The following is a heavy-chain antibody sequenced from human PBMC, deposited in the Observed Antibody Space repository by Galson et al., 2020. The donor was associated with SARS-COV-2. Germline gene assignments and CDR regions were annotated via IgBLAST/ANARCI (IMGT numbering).Heavy chain of an antibody. V-gene: IGHV4-34*01. CDR1: GGSFSGYY. J-gene: IGHJ2*01. CDR3: ARSGYSSSCYGRKRYFDL. CDR2: INHSGST. D-gene: IGHD6-13*01. Sequence: SETLSLTCAVYGGSFSGYYWSWIRQPPGKGLEWIGEINHSGSTNYNPSLKSRVTISVDTSKNQFSLKLSSVTAADTAVYYCARSGYSSSCYGRKRYFDLWGRGTLVTVSS.